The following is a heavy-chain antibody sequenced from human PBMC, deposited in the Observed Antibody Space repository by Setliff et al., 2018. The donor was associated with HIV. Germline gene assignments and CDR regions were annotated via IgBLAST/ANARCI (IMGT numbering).Heavy chain of an antibody. CDR3: ARQLSNSLGY. V-gene: IGHV1-2*02. CDR2: FSPHNGGT. Sequence: ASVKVSCKASQYTFTGYYMHWVRQAPGRGLEWMGWFSPHNGGTKTTRNFRGRVTMTRDTSINTAYMELSGVRSDDTAIYFCARQLSNSLGYWGQGTLVTVSS. D-gene: IGHD1-1*01. CDR1: QYTFTGYY. J-gene: IGHJ4*02.